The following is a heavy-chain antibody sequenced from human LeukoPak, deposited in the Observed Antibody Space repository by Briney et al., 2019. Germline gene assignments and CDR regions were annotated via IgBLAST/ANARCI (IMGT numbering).Heavy chain of an antibody. CDR3: AKDGPLEIVSSAHDYCDH. Sequence: PGGSLRLPFTASGSTLRSNAMTWCRQAPGKGLEWVSAISGSGGSTYYADSVKGRFTISRDNSNNTLYLQMNSLRAEDTAVYYCAKDGPLEIVSSAHDYCDHWGQDTVVTVSS. V-gene: IGHV3-23*01. J-gene: IGHJ1*01. CDR1: GSTLRSNA. CDR2: ISGSGGST. D-gene: IGHD5-12*01.